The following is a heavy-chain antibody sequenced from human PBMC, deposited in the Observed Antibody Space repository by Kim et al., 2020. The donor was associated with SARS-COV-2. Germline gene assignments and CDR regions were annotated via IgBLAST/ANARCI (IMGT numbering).Heavy chain of an antibody. J-gene: IGHJ5*02. V-gene: IGHV3-23*05. D-gene: IGHD2-15*01. CDR3: AQGGVADWFDP. CDR2: YASSGSNT. CDR1: GFSFKNYA. Sequence: GGSLRLSCAASGFSFKNYAMRWVRQAPGKGLEWVASYASSGSNTYYADAVKGRFTISRDNSKNTLYLQMNGLRTDDTAMYHCAQGGVADWFDPWGQGTLVTVSS.